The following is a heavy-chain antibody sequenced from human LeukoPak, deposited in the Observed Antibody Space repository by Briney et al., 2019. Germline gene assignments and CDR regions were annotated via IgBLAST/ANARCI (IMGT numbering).Heavy chain of an antibody. V-gene: IGHV3-30*18. CDR2: ISYDGSNK. D-gene: IGHD5-18*01. J-gene: IGHJ4*02. CDR3: ANLGYSYYFDY. CDR1: GFTFSSYG. Sequence: PGGSLRLSCAASGFTFSSYGMHWVRQAPGKGLEWVAVISYDGSNKYYADSVKGRFTISRDNSKNTLYLQMNSLRAEDTAVYYCANLGYSYYFDYWGQGTLVTVSS.